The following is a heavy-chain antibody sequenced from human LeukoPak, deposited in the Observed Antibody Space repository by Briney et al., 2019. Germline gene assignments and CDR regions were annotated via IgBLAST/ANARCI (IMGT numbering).Heavy chain of an antibody. V-gene: IGHV6-1*01. D-gene: IGHD6-19*01. J-gene: IGHJ4*02. CDR3: ARGSSGSFDY. CDR2: TNYRSKWYN. CDR1: GDSVSGNIVA. Sequence: SQTLSLTCDISGDSVSGNIVAWNWIRQSPSRGLEWLGRTNYRSKWYNDYAVSVRGRITINPDTSKNRFSLQLDSVTPEDTAVYYCARGSSGSFDYWGQGTLVTVSS.